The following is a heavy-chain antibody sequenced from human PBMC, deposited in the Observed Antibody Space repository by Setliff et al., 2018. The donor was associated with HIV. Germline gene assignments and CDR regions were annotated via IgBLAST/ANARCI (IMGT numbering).Heavy chain of an antibody. D-gene: IGHD6-19*01. CDR2: ISSYNGNT. CDR1: GGTFSSYA. CDR3: ARVSRSGWFFDW. V-gene: IGHV1-18*01. Sequence: GASVKVSCKASGGTFSSYAISWVRQAPGQGLEWMGWISSYNGNTKYAQKVQDRVTMTKDTSTSTAYMELRSLRSDDTAVYYCARVSRSGWFFDWWGQGSLVTVSS. J-gene: IGHJ4*02.